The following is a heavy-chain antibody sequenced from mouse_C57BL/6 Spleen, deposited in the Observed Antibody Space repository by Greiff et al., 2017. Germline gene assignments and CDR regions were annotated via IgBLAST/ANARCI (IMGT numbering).Heavy chain of an antibody. V-gene: IGHV1-80*01. CDR2: IYPGDGDT. CDR3: ARAEPPPTGFAY. CDR1: GYAFSSYW. J-gene: IGHJ3*01. Sequence: QVQLQQSGAELVKPGASVKISCKASGYAFSSYWMNWVKQRPGKGLEWIGQIYPGDGDTNYNGKFKGKATLTADNSSSTAYMQLSSLTSEDSSVYFCARAEPPPTGFAYWGQGTLVTVSA.